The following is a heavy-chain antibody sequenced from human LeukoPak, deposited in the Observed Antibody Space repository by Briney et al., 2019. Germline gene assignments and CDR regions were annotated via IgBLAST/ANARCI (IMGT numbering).Heavy chain of an antibody. CDR3: ARTPAYGSGRLNNWFDP. D-gene: IGHD3-10*01. CDR1: GGTFSSYA. V-gene: IGHV1-69*04. Sequence: GASVKVSCKASGGTFSSYAISWVRQAPGQGLEWMGRIIPILGIANYAQKFQGRVTITADKSTSTAYMELSSLRSEDTAVYYCARTPAYGSGRLNNWFDPWGQGTLVTVSS. CDR2: IIPILGIA. J-gene: IGHJ5*02.